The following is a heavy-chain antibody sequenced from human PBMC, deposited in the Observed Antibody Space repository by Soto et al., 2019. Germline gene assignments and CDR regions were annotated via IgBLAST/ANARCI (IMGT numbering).Heavy chain of an antibody. CDR2: ISYDGSNK. V-gene: IGHV3-30-3*01. CDR3: ARVAGGYGFLGGPFGY. CDR1: GFTFSSYA. Sequence: QPGGSLRLSCAASGFTFSSYAMHWVRQAPGKGLEWVAVISYDGSNKYYADSVKGRFTISRDNSKNTLYLQMNSLRAEDTAVYYCARVAGGYGFLGGPFGYWGQGTLVTVSS. D-gene: IGHD1-26*01. J-gene: IGHJ4*02.